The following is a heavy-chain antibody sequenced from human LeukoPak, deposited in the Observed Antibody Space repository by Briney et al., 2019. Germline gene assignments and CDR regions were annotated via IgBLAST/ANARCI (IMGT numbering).Heavy chain of an antibody. V-gene: IGHV3-21*01. CDR3: ARSALQQLVLPDY. J-gene: IGHJ4*02. CDR2: ISSSSSYI. Sequence: GGSLRLSCAASGFTFSSYSMNWVRQAPGKGLEWVSSISSSSSYIYYADSVKGRFTISRDNSKNTLYLQMNSLRAEDTAVYYCARSALQQLVLPDYWGQGTLVTVSS. D-gene: IGHD6-13*01. CDR1: GFTFSSYS.